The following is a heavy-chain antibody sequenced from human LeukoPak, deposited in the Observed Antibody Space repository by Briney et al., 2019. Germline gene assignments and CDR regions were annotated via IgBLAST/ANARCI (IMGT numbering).Heavy chain of an antibody. V-gene: IGHV3-23*01. CDR3: AKDRKHHRFWSGYSNYFDY. J-gene: IGHJ4*02. D-gene: IGHD3-3*01. CDR1: GFTFSSSA. CDR2: ISGSGGST. Sequence: GGSLRLSCAASGFTFSSSAMSWVRQVPGKGLEWVSAISGSGGSTYYADSVKGRFAISRDNSKNTLYLQMNSLRAEDTAVYYCAKDRKHHRFWSGYSNYFDYWGQGTLVTVSS.